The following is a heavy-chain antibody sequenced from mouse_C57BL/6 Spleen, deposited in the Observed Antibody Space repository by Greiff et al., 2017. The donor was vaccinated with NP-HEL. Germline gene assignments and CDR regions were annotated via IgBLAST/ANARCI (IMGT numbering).Heavy chain of an antibody. D-gene: IGHD2-4*01. Sequence: EVKLMESGPGLVKPSQSLSLTCSVTGYSITSGYYWNWIRQFPGNKLEWMGYISYDGSNNYNPSLKNRISITRDTSKNQFFLKLNSVTTEDTATYYCARKYDYDGYYAMDYWGQGTSVTVSS. V-gene: IGHV3-6*01. CDR1: GYSITSGYY. CDR2: ISYDGSN. J-gene: IGHJ4*01. CDR3: ARKYDYDGYYAMDY.